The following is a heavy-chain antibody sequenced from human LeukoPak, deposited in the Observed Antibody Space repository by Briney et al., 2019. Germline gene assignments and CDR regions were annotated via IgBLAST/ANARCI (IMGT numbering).Heavy chain of an antibody. D-gene: IGHD5-18*01. CDR3: ARYSYGVPFDY. V-gene: IGHV1-69*04. Sequence: SVKVSCKASGGTFSSYAISWVRQAPGQGLEWVGRIIPILGIANYAQKFQGRVTITADKSTSTAYMELSSLRSEDTAVYYCARYSYGVPFDYWGQGTLVTVSS. J-gene: IGHJ4*02. CDR1: GGTFSSYA. CDR2: IIPILGIA.